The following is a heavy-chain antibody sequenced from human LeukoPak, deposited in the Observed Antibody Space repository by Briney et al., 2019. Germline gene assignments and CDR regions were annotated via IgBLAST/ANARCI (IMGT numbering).Heavy chain of an antibody. CDR2: ISYDGSNK. V-gene: IGHV3-30-3*01. J-gene: IGHJ4*02. CDR1: GFTFSSYA. D-gene: IGHD3-3*01. Sequence: PGGSLRLSCAASGFTFSSYAMHWVRQAPGEGLEWVAVISYDGSNKYYADSVKGRFTISRDNAKNSLYLQMSSLRAEDTAVYYCTRTARSYSYDFWSGYSADWGQGTLVTVSS. CDR3: TRTARSYSYDFWSGYSAD.